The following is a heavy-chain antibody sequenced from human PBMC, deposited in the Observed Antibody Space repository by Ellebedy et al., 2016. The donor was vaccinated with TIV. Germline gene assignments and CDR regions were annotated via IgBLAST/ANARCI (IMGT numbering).Heavy chain of an antibody. CDR2: ISYDGSNK. CDR1: GFIFSSYA. V-gene: IGHV3-30-3*01. CDR3: ARDRVHYAHFDY. D-gene: IGHD4-17*01. J-gene: IGHJ4*02. Sequence: GGSLRLXXAASGFIFSSYAMHWVRQAPGKGLEWVAVISYDGSNKYYADSVKGRFTISRDNSKNTLYLQMNSLRAEDTAVYYCARDRVHYAHFDYWGQGTLVTVPS.